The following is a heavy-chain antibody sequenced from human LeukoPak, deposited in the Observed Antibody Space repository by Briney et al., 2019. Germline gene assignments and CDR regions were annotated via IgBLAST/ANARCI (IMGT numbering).Heavy chain of an antibody. V-gene: IGHV3-30*04. CDR1: GFTSSSYA. J-gene: IGHJ4*02. D-gene: IGHD6-19*01. CDR3: ARGGYNSDWSRIDY. CDR2: ISYDGSKN. Sequence: PGGSLRLSCAASGFTSSSYAMHWVRKAPGKGLEWVSLISYDGSKNNYADSVKGRFTISRDNSNNTLYLQMNSLRAEDTAVYYCARGGYNSDWSRIDYWGQGTLVTVSS.